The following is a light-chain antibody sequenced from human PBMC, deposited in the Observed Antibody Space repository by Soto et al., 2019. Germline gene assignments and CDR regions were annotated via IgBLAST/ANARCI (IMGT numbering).Light chain of an antibody. CDR2: DAS. J-gene: IGKJ4*01. CDR3: QQYGSSPA. Sequence: EIVLTQSPGTLSLSPGERATLSCRASQSVSSGYLAWYQHKPGQAPRLLIYDASSRATGIPDWFSGSGSGTDFTLTISRLEPEDFAVYYCQQYGSSPAFGGGTKVEIK. V-gene: IGKV3-20*01. CDR1: QSVSSGY.